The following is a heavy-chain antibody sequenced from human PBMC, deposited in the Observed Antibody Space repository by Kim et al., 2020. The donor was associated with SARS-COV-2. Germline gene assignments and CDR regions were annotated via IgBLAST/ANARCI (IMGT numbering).Heavy chain of an antibody. D-gene: IGHD1-26*01. Sequence: YYADSVQGRFTISGDNSKNTLYLQMNSLRAEDTAVYYCARAGGATYYFDYWGQGTLVTVSS. CDR3: ARAGGATYYFDY. V-gene: IGHV3-66*01. J-gene: IGHJ4*02.